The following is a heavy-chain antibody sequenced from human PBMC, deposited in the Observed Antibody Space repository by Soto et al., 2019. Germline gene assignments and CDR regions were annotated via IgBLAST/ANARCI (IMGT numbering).Heavy chain of an antibody. J-gene: IGHJ4*02. V-gene: IGHV1-46*01. Sequence: QVQLVQSGAEVKKPGASVKVSCQASGYSFTYYYIHWVRQAPGQGFEWMGVINPSTGSTTYAQKFQGRVTMTRDTSTSTVHMELGSLRSEDTAVYYCARSPYSSGSYYPIDYWGQGTLVTVSS. D-gene: IGHD3-22*01. CDR2: INPSTGST. CDR1: GYSFTYYY. CDR3: ARSPYSSGSYYPIDY.